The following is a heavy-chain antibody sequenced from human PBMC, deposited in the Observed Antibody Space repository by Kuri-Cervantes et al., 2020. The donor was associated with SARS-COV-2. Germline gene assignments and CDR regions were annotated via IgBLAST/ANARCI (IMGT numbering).Heavy chain of an antibody. V-gene: IGHV4-39*01. CDR3: ARQGSTTFLLDY. J-gene: IGHJ4*02. D-gene: IGHD3-3*01. Sequence: SETLSLTCAVSGGSIRSSSYYWGWIRQPPGKGLEWIGSMYYSGTTYYNPPLKRRVTISLDTSKNQFSRKLSSVTAPDTAVYYCARQGSTTFLLDYWGQGTLVTVSS. CDR1: GGSIRSSSYY. CDR2: MYYSGTT.